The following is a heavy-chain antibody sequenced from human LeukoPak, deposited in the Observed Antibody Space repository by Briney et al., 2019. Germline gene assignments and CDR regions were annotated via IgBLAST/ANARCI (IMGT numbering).Heavy chain of an antibody. J-gene: IGHJ4*02. CDR1: GFTFSSYW. Sequence: GGSLRLSCAASGFTFSSYWMSWVRQAPGKGLEWVSSISSSSNYIYYADSVKGRFTISRDNAKNSLYLQMNSLRAEDTAVYYCARAGSSWYYFDYWGQGTLVTVSS. D-gene: IGHD6-13*01. CDR3: ARAGSSWYYFDY. CDR2: ISSSSNYI. V-gene: IGHV3-21*01.